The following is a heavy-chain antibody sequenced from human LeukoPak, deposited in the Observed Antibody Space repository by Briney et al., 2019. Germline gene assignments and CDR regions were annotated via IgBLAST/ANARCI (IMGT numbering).Heavy chain of an antibody. CDR3: ATIKAYSSSWYGNWFDP. J-gene: IGHJ5*02. D-gene: IGHD6-13*01. Sequence: ASVKVSCKVSGYTLTELSMHWVRQAPGKGLEWMGGFDPEDGETIYAQKFQGRVTTTEDTSTDTAYMELSSLRSEDTAVYYCATIKAYSSSWYGNWFDPWGQGTLVTVSS. CDR2: FDPEDGET. CDR1: GYTLTELS. V-gene: IGHV1-24*01.